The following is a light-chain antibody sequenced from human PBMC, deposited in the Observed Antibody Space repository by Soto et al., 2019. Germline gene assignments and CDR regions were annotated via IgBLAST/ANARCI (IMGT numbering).Light chain of an antibody. CDR3: QQYNSYPLT. CDR1: QSISNR. J-gene: IGKJ4*01. V-gene: IGKV1-5*03. CDR2: KAS. Sequence: DVQMTQSPSTLSASVGDRVSITCRASQSISNRLAWYQQKPAKAPKFLIRKASSLQSGVPSRFSGSGSGTEFTLTISSLQPDDFATYYGQQYNSYPLTFGGGTKVENK.